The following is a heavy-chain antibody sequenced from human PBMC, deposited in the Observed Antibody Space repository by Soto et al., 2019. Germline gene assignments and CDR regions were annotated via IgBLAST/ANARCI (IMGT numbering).Heavy chain of an antibody. Sequence: SVKVSCKASGGTFSSYAISWVRQAPGQGLEWMGGIIPIFGTANYAQKLQGRVTITADESTSTAYMELSSLRSEDTAVYYCARGAASIVVVYTYYYGMDVWGQGTTVTVSS. J-gene: IGHJ6*02. CDR1: GGTFSSYA. D-gene: IGHD3-22*01. CDR2: IIPIFGTA. CDR3: ARGAASIVVVYTYYYGMDV. V-gene: IGHV1-69*13.